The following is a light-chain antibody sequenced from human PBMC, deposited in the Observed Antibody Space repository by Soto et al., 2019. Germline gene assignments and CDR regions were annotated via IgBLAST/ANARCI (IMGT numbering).Light chain of an antibody. J-gene: IGLJ1*01. CDR3: CSYAGSYTYV. Sequence: QSALTQPRSVYGSPGQSVTISCTGTSSDVGGYNYVSWYQQHPGKAPKLMIYDVSKRPSGVHDRFSGANSGNTASLTISGLQAEDEGDYYCCSYAGSYTYVFGPGTKLTV. CDR1: SSDVGGYNY. CDR2: DVS. V-gene: IGLV2-11*01.